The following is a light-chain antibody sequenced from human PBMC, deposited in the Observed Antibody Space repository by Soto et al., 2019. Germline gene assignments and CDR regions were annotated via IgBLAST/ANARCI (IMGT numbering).Light chain of an antibody. CDR2: AAS. CDR1: QTVSSNY. Sequence: EIGLTQSPGILSLSPGERVTLSCRASQTVSSNYLAWYQQKPGQAPRLLIDAASSRATGIPDRFSGSGSGTDFTLTISRLEPEDVAVFYCHQYGTSPWTFGHGTKVEIK. J-gene: IGKJ1*01. CDR3: HQYGTSPWT. V-gene: IGKV3-20*01.